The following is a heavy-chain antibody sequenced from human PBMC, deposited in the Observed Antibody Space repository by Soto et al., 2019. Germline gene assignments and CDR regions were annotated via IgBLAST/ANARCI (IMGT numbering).Heavy chain of an antibody. V-gene: IGHV3-23*01. CDR2: ISSSGIT. J-gene: IGHJ4*02. Sequence: QLLESGGGLVQPGGSLRFSCAAPGINFLTYAMAWVRQAPGKGLEWVSVISSSGITYYADSVKGRFTISRDISNSTLFLQMNSLRVEDTAVYYCTKMGTSIWYMDYFDYWGRGSLVIVSS. D-gene: IGHD3-3*02. CDR3: TKMGTSIWYMDYFDY. CDR1: GINFLTYA.